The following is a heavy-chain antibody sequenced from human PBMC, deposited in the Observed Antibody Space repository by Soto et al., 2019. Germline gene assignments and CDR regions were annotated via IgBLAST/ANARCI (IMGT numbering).Heavy chain of an antibody. CDR1: GYSFTSYW. Sequence: GESLKISCKGSGYSFTSYWIGWVRQMPGKGLEWMGIIYPGDSDTRYSPSFQGQVTISADKSISTAYLQLSTLKASGTAMYYCARHNSEIFNWFDPWGRGTLVTVSS. J-gene: IGHJ5*02. V-gene: IGHV5-51*01. CDR2: IYPGDSDT. D-gene: IGHD1-20*01. CDR3: ARHNSEIFNWFDP.